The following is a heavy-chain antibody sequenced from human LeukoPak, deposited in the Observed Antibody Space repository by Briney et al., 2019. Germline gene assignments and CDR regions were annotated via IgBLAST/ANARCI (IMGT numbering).Heavy chain of an antibody. CDR2: ISYDGSNK. V-gene: IGHV3-30*04. D-gene: IGHD1-26*01. CDR3: AKDSLSGDGPDYFDY. CDR1: GFTFSSYA. J-gene: IGHJ4*02. Sequence: RSGRSLRLSCAASGFTFSSYAMHWVRQAPGKGLEWVAVISYDGSNKYYADSVKGRFTISRDNSKNTLYLQMNSLRAEDTAVYYCAKDSLSGDGPDYFDYWGQGTLVTVSS.